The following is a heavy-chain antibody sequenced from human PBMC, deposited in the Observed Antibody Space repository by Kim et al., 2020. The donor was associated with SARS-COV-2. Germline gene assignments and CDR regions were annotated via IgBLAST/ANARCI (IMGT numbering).Heavy chain of an antibody. V-gene: IGHV4-34*01. J-gene: IGHJ6*02. D-gene: IGHD6-13*01. Sequence: KCRVTLSVDTSKNQFSLKLSSVTAADTAVYYCARTLAAGTYYYYYYGMDVWGQGTTVTVSS. CDR3: ARTLAAGTYYYYYYGMDV.